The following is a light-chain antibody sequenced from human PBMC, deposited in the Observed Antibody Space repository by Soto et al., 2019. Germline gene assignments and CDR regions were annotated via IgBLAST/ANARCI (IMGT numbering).Light chain of an antibody. CDR2: KAS. CDR3: QQYNSYSWT. J-gene: IGKJ1*01. CDR1: QSISSW. Sequence: DIQMTQSPSTLSASVGDRVTITCRASQSISSWLAWYQQKPGKAPKLLIYKASSLESGVPSRFSGSGSGKEFTLTISSLHPDDFATYYCQQYNSYSWTIGQGTKVEIK. V-gene: IGKV1-5*03.